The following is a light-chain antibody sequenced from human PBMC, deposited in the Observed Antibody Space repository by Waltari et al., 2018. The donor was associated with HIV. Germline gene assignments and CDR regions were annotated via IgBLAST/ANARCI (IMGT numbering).Light chain of an antibody. CDR2: SDN. CDR1: SSHIGSNA. Sequence: QSVLTQPPSASGPPGQRVTISCSGSSSHIGSNAVNWYQQVPGTAPKLLIYSDNQRPSGVPDRFSGSKSGTSASLAISGLQSEDEANYYCAAWDDSLNGPLFGGGTKLTVL. J-gene: IGLJ3*02. CDR3: AAWDDSLNGPL. V-gene: IGLV1-44*01.